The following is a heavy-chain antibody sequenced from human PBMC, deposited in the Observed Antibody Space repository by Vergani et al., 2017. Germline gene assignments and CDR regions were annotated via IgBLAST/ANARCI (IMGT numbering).Heavy chain of an antibody. Sequence: QVQLVESGGGVVQPGRSLRLSCAASGFTFSSYGMHWVRQAPGKGLEGVAVIWYDGSNKYYADSVKGRFTISRDNSKNTLYLQMNSLRAEDTAVYYCARGRTDNYYDSSGYYYVRGYLDYWGQGTLVTVSS. V-gene: IGHV3-33*01. CDR3: ARGRTDNYYDSSGYYYVRGYLDY. J-gene: IGHJ4*02. D-gene: IGHD3-22*01. CDR2: IWYDGSNK. CDR1: GFTFSSYG.